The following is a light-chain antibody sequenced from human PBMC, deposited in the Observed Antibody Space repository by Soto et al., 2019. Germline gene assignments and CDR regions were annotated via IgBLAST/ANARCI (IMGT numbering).Light chain of an antibody. V-gene: IGKV3-20*01. CDR3: QQYGSSYT. J-gene: IGKJ2*01. CDR2: GAS. CDR1: QSVSSSY. Sequence: EIVLTQSPGTLSLSPGERATLSCRASQSVSSSYLAWYQQKPGQAPRLLMYGASSRATGIPGRFSGSGYGTDFTLTISRLEPEDFAVYYCQQYGSSYTFGQGTKLEIK.